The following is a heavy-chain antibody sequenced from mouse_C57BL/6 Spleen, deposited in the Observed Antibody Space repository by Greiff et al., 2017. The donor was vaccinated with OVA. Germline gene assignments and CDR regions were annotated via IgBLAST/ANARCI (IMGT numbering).Heavy chain of an antibody. J-gene: IGHJ2*01. D-gene: IGHD4-1*01. CDR2: ISNLAYSI. Sequence: DVKLVESGGGLVQPGGSLKLSCAASGFTFSDYGMAWVRQAPRKGPEWVAFISNLAYSIYYADTVTGRFTISRENAKNTLYLEMSSLRSEDTAMYYCARHGLGRGFDDWGQGTTLTVSS. CDR1: GFTFSDYG. CDR3: ARHGLGRGFDD. V-gene: IGHV5-15*01.